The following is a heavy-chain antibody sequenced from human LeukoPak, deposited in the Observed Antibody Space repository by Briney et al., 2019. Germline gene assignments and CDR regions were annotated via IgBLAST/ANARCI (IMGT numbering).Heavy chain of an antibody. CDR3: ARDPYCSGGSCYSY. D-gene: IGHD2-15*01. CDR2: IYYSGST. Sequence: SETLSLTCTVSGGSISSYYWSWIRQPPGKGLEWIGYIYYSGSTNYNPSLKSRVTISVDTSKNQFSLKLSSVTAADTAVYYCARDPYCSGGSCYSYWGQGTLVTVSS. J-gene: IGHJ4*02. CDR1: GGSISSYY. V-gene: IGHV4-59*12.